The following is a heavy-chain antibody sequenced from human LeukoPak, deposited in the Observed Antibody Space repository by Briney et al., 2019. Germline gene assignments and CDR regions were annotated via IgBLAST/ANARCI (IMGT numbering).Heavy chain of an antibody. V-gene: IGHV1-46*01. CDR1: GYTFTSYY. J-gene: IGHJ5*02. CDR2: INPSGGST. CDR3: ARERITGTRRAGSYNWFDP. Sequence: ASVKVSCKASGYTFTSYYMHWVRQAPGQGLEWMGIINPSGGSTSYAQKFQGRVTMTRDTSTSTVYMELSSLRSEDTAVYYCARERITGTRRAGSYNWFDPWGQGTLVTVSS. D-gene: IGHD1-7*01.